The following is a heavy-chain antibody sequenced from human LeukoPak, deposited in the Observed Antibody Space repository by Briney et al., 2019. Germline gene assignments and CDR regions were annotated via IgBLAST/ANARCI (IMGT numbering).Heavy chain of an antibody. Sequence: GGSQRLSCAASGFTFSSYAMSWVRQAPGKGLEWVSYISSSGSTIYYADSVKGRFTISRDNAKNSLYLQMNSLRAEDTAVYYCARVTLTSANFDYWGQGTLVTVSS. J-gene: IGHJ4*02. CDR2: ISSSGSTI. CDR1: GFTFSSYA. V-gene: IGHV3-48*04. CDR3: ARVTLTSANFDY.